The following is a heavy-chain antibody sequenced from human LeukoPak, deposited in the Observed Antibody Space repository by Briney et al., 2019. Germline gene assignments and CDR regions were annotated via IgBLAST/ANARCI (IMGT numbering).Heavy chain of an antibody. V-gene: IGHV4-30-4*07. J-gene: IGHJ4*02. CDR2: IYSSGSI. D-gene: IGHD5-24*01. CDR3: ARQFEF. Sequence: SQTLSLTCAVSGGSISSGGYSWSWIRQPPGKGLEWIGLIYSSGSIKYNPSLKSRLTISLDTSKNQISLKLTSVTAADTAIYYCARQFEFWGQGTLVTVSS. CDR1: GGSISSGGYS.